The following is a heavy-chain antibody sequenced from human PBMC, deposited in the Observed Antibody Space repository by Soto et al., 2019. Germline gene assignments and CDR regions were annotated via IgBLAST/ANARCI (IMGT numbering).Heavy chain of an antibody. J-gene: IGHJ6*02. V-gene: IGHV1-18*04. CDR2: ISAYNGDT. Sequence: GASVKVSCKASGYSFTTHDISWVRRAPGHGLEWMGWISAYNGDTHYVQRFQGRLTMTTDTSTSTAYMELRSLTSDDTAMYYCARDPPFSGILRGTPLMDVWGQGTTVTVSS. CDR1: GYSFTTHD. CDR3: ARDPPFSGILRGTPLMDV. D-gene: IGHD4-17*01.